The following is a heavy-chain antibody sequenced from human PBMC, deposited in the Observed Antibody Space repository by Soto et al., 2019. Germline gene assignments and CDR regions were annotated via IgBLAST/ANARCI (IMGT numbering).Heavy chain of an antibody. CDR2: ISGRSTYV. V-gene: IGHV3-11*06. CDR3: SSAAAGNGIDV. CDR1: GLTFSDYY. D-gene: IGHD6-13*01. J-gene: IGHJ6*02. Sequence: QGQLVESGGRLVKPGGSLRLSCAASGLTFSDYYMSWIRQAPGEGLEWVSYISGRSTYVDYADSVNGRFTISSDNAKKSLYLQMNSLRADDAVVYYCSSAAAGNGIDVWGHGTTVTVSS.